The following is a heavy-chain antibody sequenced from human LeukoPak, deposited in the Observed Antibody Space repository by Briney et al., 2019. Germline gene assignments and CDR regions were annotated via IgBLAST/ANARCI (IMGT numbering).Heavy chain of an antibody. CDR3: ARDLEAAAAPDY. Sequence: SSQTLSLTCTVSGGSISSGDYYWSWIRQPPGKGLEWIGYIYYSGSTYYNPSLKSRVTISVDTPKNQFSLKLSSVTAADTAVYYCARDLEAAAAPDYWGQGTLVTVSS. CDR1: GGSISSGDYY. D-gene: IGHD6-13*01. V-gene: IGHV4-30-4*08. CDR2: IYYSGST. J-gene: IGHJ4*02.